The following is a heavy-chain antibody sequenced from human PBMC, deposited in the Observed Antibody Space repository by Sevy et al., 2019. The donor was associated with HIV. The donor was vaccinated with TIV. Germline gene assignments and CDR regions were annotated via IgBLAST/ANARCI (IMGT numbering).Heavy chain of an antibody. D-gene: IGHD2-15*01. CDR1: GGSISSGGYY. CDR3: ARDSSYCSGGSCYPGVYYYGMDV. V-gene: IGHV4-31*03. CDR2: IYYSGST. Sequence: SETLSLTCTVSGGSISSGGYYWSWIRQHPGKGLEWIGYIYYSGSTYYNPSLKSRVTISVDTFKNQFSLKLSSVTAAETAVYYCARDSSYCSGGSCYPGVYYYGMDVWGQGTTVTVSS. J-gene: IGHJ6*02.